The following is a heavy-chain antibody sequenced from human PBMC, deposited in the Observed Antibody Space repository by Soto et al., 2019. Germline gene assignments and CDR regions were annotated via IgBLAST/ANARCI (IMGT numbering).Heavy chain of an antibody. J-gene: IGHJ6*02. CDR2: IYYSGST. V-gene: IGHV4-59*01. D-gene: IGHD3-10*01. CDR3: ARDRVYYYGSGSYAMDV. Sequence: SVPLSHKCTVSGGSISCYDCSWIRQPRGKGLEWIGYIYYSGSTNYNPSLKSRVTISVDTSKNQFSLKLSSVTAADTAVYYCARDRVYYYGSGSYAMDVWGQGTTVTVSS. CDR1: GGSISCYD.